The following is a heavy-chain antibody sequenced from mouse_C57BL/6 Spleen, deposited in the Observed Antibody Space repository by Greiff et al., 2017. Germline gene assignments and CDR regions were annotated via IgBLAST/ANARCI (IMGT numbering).Heavy chain of an antibody. J-gene: IGHJ4*01. CDR3: ARRGKAMDD. CDR2: IDPSASYT. V-gene: IGHV1-59*01. Sequence: QVQLQQPGAELVRPGTSVKLSCKASGYTFTSYWMHWVKQRPGQGLEWIGVIDPSASYTNYNQKFKGKATLTVDTSSSTAYMQLSSLTSEDSAVYYCARRGKAMDDWGQGTSVTVSS. CDR1: GYTFTSYW.